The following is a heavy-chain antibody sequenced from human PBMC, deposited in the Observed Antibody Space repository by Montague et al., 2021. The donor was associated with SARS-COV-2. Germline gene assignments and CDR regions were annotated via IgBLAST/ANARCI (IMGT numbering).Heavy chain of an antibody. V-gene: IGHV4-39*01. CDR1: GHAIKSNPYS. CDR3: ARLVWTDYGGNYFDY. J-gene: IGHJ4*02. D-gene: IGHD4-23*01. Sequence: SETLSLTCSVSGHAIKSNPYSWAWIGQPPGKGSERAGRIYSAPYSDAESWYNPSPTSRVTIFVDTTKSQFSLNLTSVAATDPAVYYCARLVWTDYGGNYFDYWGQGTLVTVSS. CDR2: IYSAPYSDAES.